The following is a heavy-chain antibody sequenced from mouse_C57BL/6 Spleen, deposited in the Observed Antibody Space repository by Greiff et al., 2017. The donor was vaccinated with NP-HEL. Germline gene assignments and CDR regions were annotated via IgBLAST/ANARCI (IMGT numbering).Heavy chain of an antibody. CDR2: ISSGSSTI. Sequence: EVKLVESGGGLVKPGGSLKLSCAASGFTFSDYGMHWVRQAPEKGLEWVAYISSGSSTIYYADTVKGRFTISRDNAKNTLFLQLTSLRSEDTAMYYCAREGYYGRSPDYWGQGTTLTVSS. CDR1: GFTFSDYG. J-gene: IGHJ2*01. V-gene: IGHV5-17*01. CDR3: AREGYYGRSPDY. D-gene: IGHD1-1*01.